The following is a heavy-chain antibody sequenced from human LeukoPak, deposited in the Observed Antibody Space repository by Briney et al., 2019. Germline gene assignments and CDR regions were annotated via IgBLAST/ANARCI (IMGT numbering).Heavy chain of an antibody. CDR1: GFTFSSYS. D-gene: IGHD4-17*01. V-gene: IGHV3-21*01. CDR2: ISSSSSYI. Sequence: PGGSLRLSCAASGFTFSSYSMNWVRQAPGKGLEWVSSISSSSSYIYYADSVKGRFTISRDNAKNSLYLQMNSLRAEDTAVYYCASRYDYGDYRFDYWGQGTLVTVSS. J-gene: IGHJ4*02. CDR3: ASRYDYGDYRFDY.